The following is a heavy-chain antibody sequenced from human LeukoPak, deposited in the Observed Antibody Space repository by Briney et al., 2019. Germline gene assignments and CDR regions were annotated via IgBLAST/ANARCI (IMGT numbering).Heavy chain of an antibody. CDR2: IYYSGST. Sequence: TPSETLSLTCTVSGGSISSYYWSWIRQPPGKGLEWVGSIYYSGSTYYSSSLKRRVIISVDTSKNQFSLKLSSVTAADTAVYYCARHKDYGYYFDYWGQGTLVTVSS. CDR3: ARHKDYGYYFDY. D-gene: IGHD4-17*01. J-gene: IGHJ4*02. CDR1: GGSISSYY. V-gene: IGHV4-59*05.